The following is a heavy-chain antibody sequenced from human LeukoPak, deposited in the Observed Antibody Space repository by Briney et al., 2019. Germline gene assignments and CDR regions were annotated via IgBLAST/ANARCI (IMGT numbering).Heavy chain of an antibody. Sequence: GGSLRLSCAASGFTFSSYSMNWVRQAPGKGLEWVAVMSYDGSNKYYADSVKGRFTISRDNSKNTLYLQMNSLRAEDTAVYYCAKGGGSMATIDYYYGMDVWGQGTTVTVSS. V-gene: IGHV3-30*18. D-gene: IGHD5-24*01. CDR3: AKGGGSMATIDYYYGMDV. J-gene: IGHJ6*02. CDR1: GFTFSSYS. CDR2: MSYDGSNK.